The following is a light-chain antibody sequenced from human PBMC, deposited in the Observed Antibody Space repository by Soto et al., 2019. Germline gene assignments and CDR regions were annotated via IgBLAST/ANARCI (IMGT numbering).Light chain of an antibody. CDR2: DVS. CDR3: SSYSSSSTLDV. V-gene: IGLV2-14*03. CDR1: SSDVGSYKY. J-gene: IGLJ1*01. Sequence: QSALTQPASVSGSPGQSITISCSGTSSDVGSYKYVSWYQQHPGKAPKLIIFDVSNRPSGVSNRFSGSKSGNTASLTISGLQAEDEADYYCSSYSSSSTLDVFGTGTKVTVL.